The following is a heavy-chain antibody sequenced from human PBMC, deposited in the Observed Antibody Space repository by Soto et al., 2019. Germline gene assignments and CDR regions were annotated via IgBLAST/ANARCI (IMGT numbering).Heavy chain of an antibody. Sequence: SETLSLTCAVYGGSFSGYYWSWIRQPPGKGLEWIGEINHSGSTNYNPSLKSRVTISVDTSKNQFSLKLSSVTAADTAVYYCARAKIESTFDYWGQGTLVTVSS. J-gene: IGHJ4*02. CDR1: GGSFSGYY. CDR2: INHSGST. CDR3: ARAKIESTFDY. V-gene: IGHV4-34*01.